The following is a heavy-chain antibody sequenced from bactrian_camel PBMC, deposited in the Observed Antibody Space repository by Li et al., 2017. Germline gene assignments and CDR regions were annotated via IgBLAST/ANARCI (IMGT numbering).Heavy chain of an antibody. J-gene: IGHJ6*01. V-gene: IGHV3S53*01. D-gene: IGHD4*01. CDR2: IASDGIT. CDR3: AADRGYYSDYARREIFGY. CDR1: EEEYTTC. Sequence: VQLVESGGGSVQAGGSLKLSRIASEEEYTTCIGWYRQAPGRDCDLVATIASDGITKYYGASVEGRFTISRADSGNTVHLQMDSLSPEDTAVYYCAADRGYYSDYARREIFGYWGQGTQVTVS.